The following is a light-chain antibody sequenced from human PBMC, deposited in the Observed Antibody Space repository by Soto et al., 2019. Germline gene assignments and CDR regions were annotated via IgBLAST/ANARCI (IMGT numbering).Light chain of an antibody. J-gene: IGLJ1*01. CDR3: GTWDDNLSAPYV. CDR2: ENN. V-gene: IGLV1-51*02. Sequence: QSVLTQPPSVSAAPGQKVTISCSGSSSNIGKNYVSWYQQLPGTAPKLLIYENNKRPSGIPDRFSGSKSGTSATLGITGLQTTDEADYYCGTWDDNLSAPYVFGTGTKLTVL. CDR1: SSNIGKNY.